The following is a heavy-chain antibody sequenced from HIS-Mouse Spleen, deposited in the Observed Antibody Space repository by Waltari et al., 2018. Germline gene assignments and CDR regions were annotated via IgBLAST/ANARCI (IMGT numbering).Heavy chain of an antibody. CDR3: AREIPYSSSWYDWYFDL. V-gene: IGHV4-39*07. CDR1: GGSISSSIYY. CDR2: IYYSGST. J-gene: IGHJ2*01. Sequence: QLQLQESGPGLVKPSETLSLTCTFSGGSISSSIYYWGGIRQPPGKGLEWIGSIYYSGSTHYNPSLKSRVTISVDTSKNQFSLKLSSVTAADTAVYYCAREIPYSSSWYDWYFDLWGRGTLVTVSS. D-gene: IGHD6-13*01.